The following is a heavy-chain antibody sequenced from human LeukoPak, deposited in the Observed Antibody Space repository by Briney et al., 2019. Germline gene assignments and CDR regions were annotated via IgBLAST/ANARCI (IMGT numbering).Heavy chain of an antibody. J-gene: IGHJ4*02. Sequence: ASVKVSCKASGYTFTSYDINWVRQATGQGLEWMGWMNPNSGNTGYAQKFQGRVTMTRNTSISTAYMELSSLRSEDTAVYYCAIGLRWLRYSLDYWGQGTLGTVSS. CDR2: MNPNSGNT. CDR1: GYTFTSYD. CDR3: AIGLRWLRYSLDY. D-gene: IGHD5-12*01. V-gene: IGHV1-8*01.